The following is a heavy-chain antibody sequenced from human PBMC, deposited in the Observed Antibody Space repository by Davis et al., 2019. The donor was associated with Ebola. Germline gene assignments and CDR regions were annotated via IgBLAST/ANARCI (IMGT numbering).Heavy chain of an antibody. Sequence: PGGSLRLSCAASGFTFSNAWMSWVRQAPGKGLEWVGRIKSKTDGGTTDYAAPVKGRFTISRDDSKNTLYLQMNSLKTEDTAVYYCTTFHVYQLLLVRPNSEDLDYWGQGTLVTVSS. CDR3: TTFHVYQLLLVRPNSEDLDY. V-gene: IGHV3-15*01. CDR1: GFTFSNAW. CDR2: IKSKTDGGTT. J-gene: IGHJ4*02. D-gene: IGHD2-2*01.